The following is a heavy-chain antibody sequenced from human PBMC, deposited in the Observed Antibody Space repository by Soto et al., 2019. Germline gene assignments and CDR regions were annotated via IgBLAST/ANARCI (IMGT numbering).Heavy chain of an antibody. CDR1: GGTFSSYA. Sequence: ASVKVSCKASGGTFSSYAISWVRQAPGQGLEWMGGIIPIFGTANYAQKFQGRVTITADESTSTAYMELSSLRSEDTAVYYCARARQWLVPGNTISYYYGMEVWGQGTTVNVSS. V-gene: IGHV1-69*13. CDR2: IIPIFGTA. D-gene: IGHD6-19*01. J-gene: IGHJ6*01. CDR3: ARARQWLVPGNTISYYYGMEV.